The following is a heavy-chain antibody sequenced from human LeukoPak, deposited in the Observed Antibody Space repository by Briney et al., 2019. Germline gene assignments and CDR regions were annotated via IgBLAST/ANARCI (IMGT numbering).Heavy chain of an antibody. J-gene: IGHJ3*02. D-gene: IGHD2/OR15-2a*01. Sequence: GGSLRLSCAASGFTFSSYAMHWVRQAPGKGLEYVSAISSNGGSTYYANSVKGRFTISRDNSKNTLYLQMGSLRAEDMAVYYCAGTKAFRAFDIWGQGTMVTVSS. CDR2: ISSNGGST. CDR3: AGTKAFRAFDI. V-gene: IGHV3-64*01. CDR1: GFTFSSYA.